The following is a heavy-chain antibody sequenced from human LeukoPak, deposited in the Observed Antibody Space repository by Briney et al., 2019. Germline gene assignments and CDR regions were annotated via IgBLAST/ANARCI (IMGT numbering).Heavy chain of an antibody. CDR2: MNSDASST. V-gene: IGHV3-74*01. D-gene: IGHD4-23*01. CDR3: ARGPDYGGPL. Sequence: GGSLRLSCVASGFTFTNYWMHWVRQAPGKGLVWVARMNSDASSTSYADSVKGRFTISRDNAKKTLYLQMDSLRAEDTAVYYCARGPDYGGPLRGQGTLVTVSP. CDR1: GFTFTNYW. J-gene: IGHJ4*02.